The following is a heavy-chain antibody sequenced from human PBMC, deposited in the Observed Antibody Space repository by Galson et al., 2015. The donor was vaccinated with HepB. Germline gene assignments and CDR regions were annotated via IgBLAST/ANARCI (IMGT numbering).Heavy chain of an antibody. CDR1: GYTFTGYY. D-gene: IGHD3-22*01. Sequence: SVKVSCKASGYTFTGYYMHWVRQAPGQGLEWMGWINPNSGGTNYAQKFQGWVTMTRDTSISTAYMELSRLRSDDTAVYYCARGGSGYDYYYYGMDVWGQGTTVTVSS. CDR2: INPNSGGT. J-gene: IGHJ6*02. CDR3: ARGGSGYDYYYYGMDV. V-gene: IGHV1-2*04.